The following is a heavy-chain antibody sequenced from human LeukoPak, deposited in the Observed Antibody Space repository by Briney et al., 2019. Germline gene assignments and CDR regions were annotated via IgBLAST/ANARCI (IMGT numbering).Heavy chain of an antibody. CDR2: ISGSGGST. Sequence: GGSLRLSCAASGFTFSSYAMSWVRQAPGKGLEWVSAISGSGGSTYYADSVKGRFTVSRDNSKNTLYLQMNSLRAEDTAVHYCAKAGIAAAGTGYYFDYWGQGTLVTVSS. CDR3: AKAGIAAAGTGYYFDY. CDR1: GFTFSSYA. V-gene: IGHV3-23*01. J-gene: IGHJ4*02. D-gene: IGHD6-13*01.